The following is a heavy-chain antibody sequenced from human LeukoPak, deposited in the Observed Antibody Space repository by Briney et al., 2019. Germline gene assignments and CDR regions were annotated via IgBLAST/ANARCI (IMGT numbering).Heavy chain of an antibody. CDR2: ISGSGGST. Sequence: GGSLRLSCAASGFTFGSYAMSWVRQAPGKGLEWVSAISGSGGSTYYADSVKGRFTISRDNSKNTLYLQMNSLRAEDTAVYYCAKDRRSSGYYPGFDYWGQGTLVTVSS. CDR1: GFTFGSYA. V-gene: IGHV3-23*01. D-gene: IGHD3-22*01. J-gene: IGHJ4*02. CDR3: AKDRRSSGYYPGFDY.